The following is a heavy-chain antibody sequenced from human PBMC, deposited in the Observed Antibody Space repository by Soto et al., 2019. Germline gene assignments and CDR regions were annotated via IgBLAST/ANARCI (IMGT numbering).Heavy chain of an antibody. CDR3: ARGEHGMDV. CDR1: GGSFSGYS. J-gene: IGHJ6*02. CDR2: INHSGST. V-gene: IGHV4-34*01. Sequence: PESLSLTCVVYGGSFSGYSWSWIRPPPGKGLEWIGEINHSGSTNYNPSLKSRVTIAVDTSKNQFSLKLSSVTAADTAVYYFARGEHGMDVWGQGTTVTVSS.